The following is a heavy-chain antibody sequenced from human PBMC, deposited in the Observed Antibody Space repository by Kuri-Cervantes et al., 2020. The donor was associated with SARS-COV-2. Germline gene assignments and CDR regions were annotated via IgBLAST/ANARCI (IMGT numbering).Heavy chain of an antibody. CDR3: AREASTDYYDSSADSYFDY. D-gene: IGHD3-22*01. J-gene: IGHJ4*02. CDR2: IYYSGST. CDR1: GGSISSYY. V-gene: IGHV4-59*01. Sequence: SETLSLTCTVSGGSISSYYWSWIRQPPGKGLEWIGYIYYSGSTNYNPSLKSRVTISVDTSKNQSSLKLSSVTAADTAVYYCAREASTDYYDSSADSYFDYWGQGTLVTVSS.